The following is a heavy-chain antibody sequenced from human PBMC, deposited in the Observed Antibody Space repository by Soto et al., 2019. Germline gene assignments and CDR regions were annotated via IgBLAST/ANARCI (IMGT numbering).Heavy chain of an antibody. Sequence: PGGSLRLSCAASGFTFSSYAMSWVRQAPGKGLEWVSAISGSGGSTYYADSVKGRSTISRDNSKNTLYLQMNSLRAEDTAVYYCAKAYYDFWSGRSEFDYWGQGTLVTVSS. V-gene: IGHV3-23*01. CDR2: ISGSGGST. CDR3: AKAYYDFWSGRSEFDY. J-gene: IGHJ4*02. CDR1: GFTFSSYA. D-gene: IGHD3-3*01.